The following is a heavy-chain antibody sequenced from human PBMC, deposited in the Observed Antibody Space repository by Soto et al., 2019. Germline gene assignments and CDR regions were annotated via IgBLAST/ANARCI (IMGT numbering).Heavy chain of an antibody. Sequence: PGGSLRLSCAASGFTFSSYSMNWVRQAPGKGLEWVSSISSSSSYIYYADSVKGRFTISRDNAKNSLYLQMNSLRAEDTAVYYCARGDEIRLWLEDYYYGMDVWGQGTTVTVSS. CDR2: ISSSSSYI. V-gene: IGHV3-21*01. D-gene: IGHD5-18*01. CDR3: ARGDEIRLWLEDYYYGMDV. CDR1: GFTFSSYS. J-gene: IGHJ6*02.